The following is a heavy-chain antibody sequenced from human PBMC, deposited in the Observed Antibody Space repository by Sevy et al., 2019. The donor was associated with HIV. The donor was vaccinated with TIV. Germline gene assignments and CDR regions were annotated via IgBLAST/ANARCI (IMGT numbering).Heavy chain of an antibody. CDR2: IGGSSSNI. CDR1: GFTFNIYS. J-gene: IGHJ4*02. CDR3: ARWRGDQPADCFDY. Sequence: GGSLRLSCAASGFTFNIYSMNWVRQAPGKGLEWVSSIGGSSSNIFYADSVKGRLTISRDNAKNSLYLQMNSLRAEDPAVYYWARWRGDQPADCFDYWGQGTLVTVSS. V-gene: IGHV3-21*01. D-gene: IGHD3-3*01.